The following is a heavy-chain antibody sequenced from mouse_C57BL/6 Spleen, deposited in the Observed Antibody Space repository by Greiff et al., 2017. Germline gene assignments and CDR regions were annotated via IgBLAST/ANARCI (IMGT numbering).Heavy chain of an antibody. D-gene: IGHD2-4*01. Sequence: EVQLQQSGPELVKPGASVKISCKASGYTFTDYYMNWVKQSHGKSLEWIGDINPNNGGTSYNQKFKGKATLTVDKSSSTAYMELRSLTSEDSAVYYCARRDDDYDVRFAYWGQGTLVTVSA. CDR2: INPNNGGT. CDR1: GYTFTDYY. V-gene: IGHV1-26*01. CDR3: ARRDDDYDVRFAY. J-gene: IGHJ3*01.